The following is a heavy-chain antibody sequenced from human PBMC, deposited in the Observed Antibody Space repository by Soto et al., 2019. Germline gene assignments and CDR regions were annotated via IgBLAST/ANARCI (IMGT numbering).Heavy chain of an antibody. D-gene: IGHD3-3*01. J-gene: IGHJ5*02. CDR2: ISSSSSYI. Sequence: GGSLRLSCAASGFTFSSYSVNWVRQAPGKGLEWVSSISSSSSYIYYADSVKGRFTISRDNAKNSLYLQMNSLRAEDTAVYYCARAPDTIYNWFDPWGQGTLVTVSS. V-gene: IGHV3-21*01. CDR3: ARAPDTIYNWFDP. CDR1: GFTFSSYS.